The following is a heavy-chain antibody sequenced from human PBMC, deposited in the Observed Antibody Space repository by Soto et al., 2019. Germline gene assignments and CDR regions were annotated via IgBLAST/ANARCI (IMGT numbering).Heavy chain of an antibody. CDR2: IYHSGST. Sequence: SETLPLTCAVYGGSSSSGGYSWSWIRQPPGKGLEWIGYIYHSGSTYYNPSLKSRVTISVDRSKNQFSLKLSSVTAADTAVYYCARTPSPWGQGTLVTVSS. CDR1: GGSSSSGGYS. V-gene: IGHV4-30-2*01. D-gene: IGHD2-15*01. CDR3: ARTPSP. J-gene: IGHJ5*02.